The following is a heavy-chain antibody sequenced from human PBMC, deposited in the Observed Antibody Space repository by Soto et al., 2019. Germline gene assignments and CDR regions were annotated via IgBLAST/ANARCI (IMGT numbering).Heavy chain of an antibody. V-gene: IGHV4-4*07. CDR2: MHTSGST. CDR3: VRASMPKAHFDE. J-gene: IGHJ4*02. Sequence: QMQLQESGPGLVKPSETLSLTCTVSGGSIRGYYWSWIRQTAGRGLEWIGRMHTSGSTNYNPSLKSRVTISVDMSKNQITLKLTSVTAADTALYYCVRASMPKAHFDEWGQGTMVTVSS. CDR1: GGSIRGYY. D-gene: IGHD2-2*01.